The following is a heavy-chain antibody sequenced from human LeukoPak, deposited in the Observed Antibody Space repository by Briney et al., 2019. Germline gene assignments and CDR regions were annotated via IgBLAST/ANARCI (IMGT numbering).Heavy chain of an antibody. Sequence: GGSLRLSCAASVFPFSSYWMSWVRQAPGKGLEWVANIKQDGSDKYYVDSVKGRFSISRDNAKNSLYLQLNSLRADDTAVYYCARLTGTTGFDYWGQGTLVTVSS. V-gene: IGHV3-7*01. J-gene: IGHJ4*02. CDR3: ARLTGTTGFDY. D-gene: IGHD1-1*01. CDR1: VFPFSSYW. CDR2: IKQDGSDK.